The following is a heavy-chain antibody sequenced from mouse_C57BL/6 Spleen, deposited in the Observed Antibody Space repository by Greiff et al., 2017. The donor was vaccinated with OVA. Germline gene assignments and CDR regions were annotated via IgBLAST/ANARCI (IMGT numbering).Heavy chain of an antibody. J-gene: IGHJ4*01. CDR3: ASLYDGYYDAMDY. D-gene: IGHD2-3*01. V-gene: IGHV5-4*01. Sequence: EVHLVESGGGLVKPGGSLKLSCAASGFTFSSYAMSWVRQTPEKRLEWVATISDGGSYTYYPDNVKGRFTISRDNAKNNLYLQMSHLKSEDTAMYYCASLYDGYYDAMDYWGQGTSVTVSS. CDR2: ISDGGSYT. CDR1: GFTFSSYA.